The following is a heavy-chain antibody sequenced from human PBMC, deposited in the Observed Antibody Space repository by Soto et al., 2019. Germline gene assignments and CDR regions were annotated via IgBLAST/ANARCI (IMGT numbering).Heavy chain of an antibody. J-gene: IGHJ4*02. CDR3: AKPPEAAGTYFDY. CDR2: ISYDGSNK. V-gene: IGHV3-30*18. Sequence: QVQLVESGGGVVQPGRSLRLSCAASGFTFSSYGMHWVRQAPGKGLEWVAVISYDGSNKYYADSVKGRFTISRDNSKNTLYLQMNSLRAEDTAVYYCAKPPEAAGTYFDYWGQGTLVTVSS. D-gene: IGHD6-13*01. CDR1: GFTFSSYG.